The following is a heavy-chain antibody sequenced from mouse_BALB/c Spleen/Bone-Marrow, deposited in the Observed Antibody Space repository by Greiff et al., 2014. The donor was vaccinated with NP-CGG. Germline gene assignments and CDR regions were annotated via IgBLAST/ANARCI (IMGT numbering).Heavy chain of an antibody. Sequence: DVKLVESGGGLVKPGGSLKLSCAASGFTFSDFYMFWFRQTPEKRLEWVATISDGGTYTYYPDSVKGRFTISRDNAKNNLYLQMSSLKSEDTAIYYCARSGERYGAMDYGGQGTSVTVSS. V-gene: IGHV5-4*02. CDR3: ARSGERYGAMDY. D-gene: IGHD1-1*02. J-gene: IGHJ4*01. CDR1: GFTFSDFY. CDR2: ISDGGTYT.